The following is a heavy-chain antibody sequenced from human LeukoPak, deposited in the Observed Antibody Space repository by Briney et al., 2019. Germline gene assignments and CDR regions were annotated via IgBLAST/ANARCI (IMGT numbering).Heavy chain of an antibody. CDR2: INPNSGGT. J-gene: IGHJ4*02. CDR3: ARVLWFGELFPFDY. Sequence: ASVKVSCKASGYTFTGYYMHWVRQAPGQGLEWIGWINPNSGGTNYAQKFQGRVTMTRDTSISTAYMELSGLRSDDTAVYYCARVLWFGELFPFDYWGQGTLVTVSS. V-gene: IGHV1-2*02. CDR1: GYTFTGYY. D-gene: IGHD3-10*01.